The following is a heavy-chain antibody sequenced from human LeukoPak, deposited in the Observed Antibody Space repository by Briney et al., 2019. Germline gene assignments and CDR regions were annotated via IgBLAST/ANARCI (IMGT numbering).Heavy chain of an antibody. CDR2: ISYDGSNK. CDR3: AKALTFYSGSYDY. CDR1: GLTFRNYG. Sequence: PGGSLRLSCAASGLTFRNYGMHWVRQAPGKGLEWVAVISYDGSNKYYADSVKGRFTISRDNSKNTLYLQMNSLRAEDTAVYYCAKALTFYSGSYDYWGQGTLVTVSS. V-gene: IGHV3-30*18. J-gene: IGHJ4*02. D-gene: IGHD1-26*01.